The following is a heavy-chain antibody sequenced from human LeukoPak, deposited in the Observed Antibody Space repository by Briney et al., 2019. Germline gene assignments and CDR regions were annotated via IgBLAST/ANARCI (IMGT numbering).Heavy chain of an antibody. Sequence: TSSETLSLTCTVSGYSIRSGYWWGWIRQSPGMGLEWIGSVHHSGSTYYNPSFKSRVTISVDTSKNQFSLKLSSVTAADTAVYYCARVRPGIAATGTWAAPVWGQGTLVTVSS. D-gene: IGHD6-13*01. V-gene: IGHV4-38-2*02. CDR1: GYSIRSGYW. J-gene: IGHJ4*02. CDR3: ARVRPGIAATGTWAAPV. CDR2: VHHSGST.